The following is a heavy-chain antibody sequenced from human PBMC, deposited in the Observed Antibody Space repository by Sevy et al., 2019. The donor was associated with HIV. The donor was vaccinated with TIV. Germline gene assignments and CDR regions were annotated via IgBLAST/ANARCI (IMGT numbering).Heavy chain of an antibody. J-gene: IGHJ4*02. CDR2: ISAYNGNT. D-gene: IGHD3-22*01. CDR3: ARGPRKYYDSSGYYYPPSY. Sequence: ASVKVSCEAPGYTFTSYGIIWVRQAPGQGLEWMGWISAYNGNTNYAQRLQGRVTMTTDTSTSTAYMELTSLRSDDTAVYYCARGPRKYYDSSGYYYPPSYWGQGTLVTVSS. V-gene: IGHV1-18*01. CDR1: GYTFTSYG.